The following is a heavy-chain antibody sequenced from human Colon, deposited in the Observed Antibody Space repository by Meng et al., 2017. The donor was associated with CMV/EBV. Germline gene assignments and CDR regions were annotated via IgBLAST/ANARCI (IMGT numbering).Heavy chain of an antibody. Sequence: QITLKESGPTLVKPTQTLTLTCTFSGFSLRTPEVGVHWIRQPPGKALEWLALIYWDDDNQFRPSLKNRITITKDTSKNQVVLTMTNMDPVGTATYYCAHGRGWLTDYWGQGTLVTVSS. CDR2: IYWDDDN. CDR1: GFSLRTPEVG. J-gene: IGHJ4*02. CDR3: AHGRGWLTDY. D-gene: IGHD6-19*01. V-gene: IGHV2-5*02.